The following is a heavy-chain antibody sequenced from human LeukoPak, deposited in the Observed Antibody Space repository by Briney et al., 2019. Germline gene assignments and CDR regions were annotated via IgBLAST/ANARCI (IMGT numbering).Heavy chain of an antibody. CDR1: GFTFSTCS. J-gene: IGHJ3*02. CDR2: ISGHSSTI. V-gene: IGHV3-48*01. Sequence: PGGSLRLSCAASGFTFSTCSMNWVRQAPGKGLEWVSYISGHSSTIYYADSVKGRFTISRDNDENSLYLQMNSLRAEDTAVYYCARESENIPRDAFDIWGQGTKVTVFS. CDR3: ARESENIPRDAFDI. D-gene: IGHD1/OR15-1a*01.